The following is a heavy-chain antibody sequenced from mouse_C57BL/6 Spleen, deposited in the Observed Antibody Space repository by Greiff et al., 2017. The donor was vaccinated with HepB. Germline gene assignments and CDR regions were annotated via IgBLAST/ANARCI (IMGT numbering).Heavy chain of an antibody. CDR1: GFNIKDDY. Sequence: EVQLKESGAELVRPGASVKLSCTASGFNIKDDYMHWVKQRPEQGLEWIGWIDPENGDTEYASKFQGKATITADTSSNTAYLQLSSLTSEDTAVYYCTTVKLRVGRNYWGQGTTLTVSS. D-gene: IGHD4-1*01. CDR3: TTVKLRVGRNY. V-gene: IGHV14-4*01. J-gene: IGHJ2*01. CDR2: IDPENGDT.